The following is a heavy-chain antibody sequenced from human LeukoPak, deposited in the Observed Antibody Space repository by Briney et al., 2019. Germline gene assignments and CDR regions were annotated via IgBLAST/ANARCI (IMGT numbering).Heavy chain of an antibody. Sequence: ASVKLSCKASGYTLTGYYMHWVRQAPGQGLEWMGWMNPNSSGTKYAQKFQGRVTMTRDTSISTAYMELSRLRSDDTAMYYCARDKLGLGELSLYDQWGQGTLVTVFS. CDR3: ARDKLGLGELSLYDQ. CDR1: GYTLTGYY. V-gene: IGHV1-2*02. D-gene: IGHD3-16*02. J-gene: IGHJ5*02. CDR2: MNPNSSGT.